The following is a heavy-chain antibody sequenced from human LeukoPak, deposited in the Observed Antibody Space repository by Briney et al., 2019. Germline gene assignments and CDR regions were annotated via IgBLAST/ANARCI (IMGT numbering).Heavy chain of an antibody. D-gene: IGHD3-9*01. CDR1: GGSISSSSYY. J-gene: IGHJ6*03. Sequence: PSETLSLTCTVSGGSISSSSYYWGWIRQPPGKGLEWIGSIYYSGSTHYNPSLKSRVTISVDTSKNQFSLKLSSVTAADTAVYYCARHVRLGYDILTDYSSHYYMDVWGKGTTVTISS. CDR2: IYYSGST. CDR3: ARHVRLGYDILTDYSSHYYMDV. V-gene: IGHV4-39*01.